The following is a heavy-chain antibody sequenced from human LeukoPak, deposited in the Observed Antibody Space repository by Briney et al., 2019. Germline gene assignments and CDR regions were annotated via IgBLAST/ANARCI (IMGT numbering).Heavy chain of an antibody. CDR2: ISYDGSNK. Sequence: PGRSLRLSCAASGFTFSSYGMHWVRQAPGKGLEWVAVISYDGSNKYYADSVKGRFTISRDNSKNTLYLQMSSLRAEDTAVYYCARDFSWTGGYFDYWGQGTLVTVSS. J-gene: IGHJ4*02. D-gene: IGHD1-14*01. CDR3: ARDFSWTGGYFDY. V-gene: IGHV3-30*03. CDR1: GFTFSSYG.